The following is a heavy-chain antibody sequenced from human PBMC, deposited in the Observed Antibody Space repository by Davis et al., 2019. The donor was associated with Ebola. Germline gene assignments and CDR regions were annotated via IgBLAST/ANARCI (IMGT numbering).Heavy chain of an antibody. CDR3: ARMSYSALEYLLPIRY. Sequence: ASVTVSCKASGYTFTNYDINWVRQATGRGLEWMGWMNPHSANTGFAQKFQGRVTMTTDTSTNTAYMELRSLRSDDTAIYYCARMSYSALEYLLPIRYWGQGTLVTVSS. J-gene: IGHJ4*02. CDR1: GYTFTNYD. CDR2: MNPHSANT. D-gene: IGHD3-3*01. V-gene: IGHV1-8*01.